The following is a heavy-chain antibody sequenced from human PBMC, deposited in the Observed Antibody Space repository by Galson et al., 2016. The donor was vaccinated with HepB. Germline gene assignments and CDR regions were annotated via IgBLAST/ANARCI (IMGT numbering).Heavy chain of an antibody. CDR3: GRLSEVTVFGILTKKGPADY. D-gene: IGHD3-3*01. CDR2: IGPGDSDI. J-gene: IGHJ4*02. V-gene: IGHV5-51*01. CDR1: KYSFTNDW. Sequence: QSGAEVKKPGESLKISCKGSKYSFTNDWIGWVRQTPGKGLEWMGIIGPGDSDIRYRPSFQGQVTISVDKSISTAYLQWRSLKASDTAMYYCGRLSEVTVFGILTKKGPADYSGQGTLVTVAS.